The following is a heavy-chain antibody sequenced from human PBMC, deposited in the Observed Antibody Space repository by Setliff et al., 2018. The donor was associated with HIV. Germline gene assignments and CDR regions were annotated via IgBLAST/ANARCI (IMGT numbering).Heavy chain of an antibody. J-gene: IGHJ4*02. CDR2: IKPSGGSN. Sequence: ASVKVSCKASGYTFTSYYMHWVRQAPGQGLEWMGIIKPSGGSNSYAQKFQGRVTMTRDTSTSTVYMELSSLRSEDTAVYYCARDPNRIAVAGTFDYWGQGTLVTVSS. V-gene: IGHV1-46*01. CDR1: GYTFTSYY. D-gene: IGHD6-19*01. CDR3: ARDPNRIAVAGTFDY.